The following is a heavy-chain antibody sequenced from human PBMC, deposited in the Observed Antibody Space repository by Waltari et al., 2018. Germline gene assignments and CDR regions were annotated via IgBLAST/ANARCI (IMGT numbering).Heavy chain of an antibody. CDR3: ARARDEETAMVYFDR. CDR2: IYDAGST. D-gene: IGHD5-18*01. Sequence: EVQLVESGGGLVNPGGSLGLPGAAPGCPLSSHRMSWVRQAPGKGLELVSLIYDAGSTYYPDSVSGRFTISRDNSKNTVHLQMNSLRVEDTAIYYCARARDEETAMVYFDRWGQGTLVSVSS. V-gene: IGHV3-66*02. CDR1: GCPLSSHR. J-gene: IGHJ4*02.